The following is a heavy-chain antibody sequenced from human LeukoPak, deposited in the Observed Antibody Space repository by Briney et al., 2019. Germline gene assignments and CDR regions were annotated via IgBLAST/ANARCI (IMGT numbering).Heavy chain of an antibody. D-gene: IGHD2-15*01. Sequence: GGSLRFSCAAFGFTFDDSTMHGVRQAPGKGLEWVSLISWDGVSTYYSDSVRGRFTISRDDSKTPLYLQMNSLRTKDTAMYDNAKGGPHKQVVRDPLHYWSQGTLVTVSS. CDR1: GFTFDDST. CDR2: ISWDGVST. CDR3: AKGGPHKQVVRDPLHY. V-gene: IGHV3-43*01. J-gene: IGHJ4*02.